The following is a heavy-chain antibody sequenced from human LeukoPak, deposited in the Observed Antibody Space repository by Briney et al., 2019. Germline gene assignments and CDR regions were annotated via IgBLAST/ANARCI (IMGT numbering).Heavy chain of an antibody. Sequence: PGGSLRLSCAASGFTFSSYGMHWVRQAPGKGLEWVAVIWYDGSNKYYADSVKGRFTISRDNSKNTLYLQMNSLRAEDTAVYYCAKDPESIVVVVADGYWGQGTLVTVSS. CDR2: IWYDGSNK. CDR1: GFTFSSYG. D-gene: IGHD2-15*01. V-gene: IGHV3-33*06. J-gene: IGHJ4*02. CDR3: AKDPESIVVVVADGY.